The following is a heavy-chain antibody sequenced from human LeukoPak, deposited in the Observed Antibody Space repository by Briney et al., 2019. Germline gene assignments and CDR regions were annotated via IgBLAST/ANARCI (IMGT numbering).Heavy chain of an antibody. V-gene: IGHV4-59*01. CDR1: GGSISNYY. Sequence: SETLSLTCTVSGGSISNYYWTWIRQPPGKGLEWIAYAYYSGSTNYNPSLKSRASISVDTPKNQFSLKLSSVTAADTAVYYCAGGRVWLAFDSRGQGTLVTVSS. CDR3: AGGRVWLAFDS. J-gene: IGHJ4*02. D-gene: IGHD5-18*01. CDR2: AYYSGST.